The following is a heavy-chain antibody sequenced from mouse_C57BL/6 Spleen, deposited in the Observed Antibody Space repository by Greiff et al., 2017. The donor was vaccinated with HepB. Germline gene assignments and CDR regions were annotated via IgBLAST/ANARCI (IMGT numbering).Heavy chain of an antibody. Sequence: VQGVESGPGLVAPSQSLSITCTVSGFSLTSYAISWVRQPPGKGLEWLGVIWTGGGTNYNSALKSRLSISKDNSKSQVFLKMNSLQTDDTARYYCAAGIYDGYQRNYAMDYWGQGTSVTVSS. J-gene: IGHJ4*01. CDR1: GFSLTSYA. D-gene: IGHD2-3*01. CDR2: IWTGGGT. V-gene: IGHV2-9-1*01. CDR3: AAGIYDGYQRNYAMDY.